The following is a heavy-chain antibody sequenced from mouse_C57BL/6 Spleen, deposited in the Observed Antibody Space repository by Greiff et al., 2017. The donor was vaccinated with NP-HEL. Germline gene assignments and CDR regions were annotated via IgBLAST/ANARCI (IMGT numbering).Heavy chain of an antibody. J-gene: IGHJ2*01. V-gene: IGHV1-5*01. CDR1: GYTFTSYW. CDR3: ARTYYGSSVYYFDY. Sequence: VQLQQSGTVLARPGASVKMSCKTSGYTFTSYWMHWVKQRPGQGLEWIGAIYPGNSDTSYNQKFKGKAKLTAVTSASTAYMELSSLTNEDSAVYYCARTYYGSSVYYFDYWGQGTTLTVSS. D-gene: IGHD1-1*01. CDR2: IYPGNSDT.